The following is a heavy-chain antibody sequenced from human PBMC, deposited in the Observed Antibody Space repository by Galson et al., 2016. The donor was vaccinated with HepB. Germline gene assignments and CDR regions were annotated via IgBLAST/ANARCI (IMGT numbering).Heavy chain of an antibody. Sequence: SLRLSCAASGFTFSSYAMTWVRQTPGKGLEWLSSIIGSGVNTFYADSVKGRFTISRDNSNNALYLQMNSLRAEDTAIYHCAKGAAAYKVDWFDPWGQGTLVTVSS. V-gene: IGHV3-23*01. D-gene: IGHD6-13*01. CDR1: GFTFSSYA. J-gene: IGHJ5*02. CDR2: IIGSGVNT. CDR3: AKGAAAYKVDWFDP.